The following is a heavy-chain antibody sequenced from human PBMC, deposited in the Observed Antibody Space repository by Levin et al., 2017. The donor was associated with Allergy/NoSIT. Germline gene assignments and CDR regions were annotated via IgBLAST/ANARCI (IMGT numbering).Heavy chain of an antibody. CDR1: GGTFSSYT. CDR3: ASSTTHLGGDYYGMDV. J-gene: IGHJ6*02. Sequence: ASVKVSCKASGGTFSSYTISWVRQAPGQGLEWMGRIIPILGIANYAQKFQGRVTITADKSTSTAYMELSSLRSEDTAVYYCASSTTHLGGDYYGMDVWGQGTTVTVSS. D-gene: IGHD3-16*01. V-gene: IGHV1-69*02. CDR2: IIPILGIA.